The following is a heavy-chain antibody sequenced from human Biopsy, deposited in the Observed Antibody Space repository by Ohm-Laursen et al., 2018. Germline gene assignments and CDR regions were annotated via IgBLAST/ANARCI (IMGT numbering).Heavy chain of an antibody. CDR2: VHKSGNT. J-gene: IGHJ4*02. CDR1: GVSMNTDTYY. Sequence: TLSLTCTVSGVSMNTDTYYWTWIRQNPATGLEWIGYVHKSGNTLYNPSLKSRLSISVDTSRNQFSLKLTSVTAADTALYYCTRAGGGKIYGLWGQGTLVTVSS. D-gene: IGHD3-16*01. CDR3: TRAGGGKIYGL. V-gene: IGHV4-31*03.